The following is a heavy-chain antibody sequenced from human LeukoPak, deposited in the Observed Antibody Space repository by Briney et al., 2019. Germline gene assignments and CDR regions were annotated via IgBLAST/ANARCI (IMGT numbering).Heavy chain of an antibody. CDR3: ARRTGVHENYYFDY. D-gene: IGHD7-27*01. CDR2: IKQEGSEK. CDR1: GFTFGSFW. V-gene: IGHV3-7*01. Sequence: GGSLRLSCVASGFTFGSFWAGWVRQAPGRGREWVANIKQEGSEKNYVDSVKGRYTISRDNAKNSLYLQMNSLRAEDTAVYYCARRTGVHENYYFDYWGQGTLVTVSS. J-gene: IGHJ4*02.